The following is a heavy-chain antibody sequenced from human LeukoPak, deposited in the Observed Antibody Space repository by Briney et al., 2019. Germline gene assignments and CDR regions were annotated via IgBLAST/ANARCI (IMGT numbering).Heavy chain of an antibody. J-gene: IGHJ4*02. Sequence: GASVKVSCKASGYTFTGYYMHWVRQAPGQGLECMGRISPNSGGTNYAQKFQGRVNMTRDTSISTAYMELSRLRSDDTAVYYCARAYSTYYDILTGLKPYEYWGQGTLVTVSS. CDR1: GYTFTGYY. CDR3: ARAYSTYYDILTGLKPYEY. D-gene: IGHD3-9*01. CDR2: ISPNSGGT. V-gene: IGHV1-2*06.